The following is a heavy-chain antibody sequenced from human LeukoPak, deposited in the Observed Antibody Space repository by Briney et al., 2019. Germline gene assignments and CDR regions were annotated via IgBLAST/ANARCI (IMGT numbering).Heavy chain of an antibody. J-gene: IGHJ4*02. CDR2: IYYSGST. V-gene: IGHV4-59*08. CDR3: ARHVKSFRPFDY. CDR1: GDSISGYY. Sequence: PSETLSLTCTVSGDSISGYYWNWIRQPPGKGLEWIGYIYYSGSTNYNPSLKSRVTISVDTSKNQFSLKLSSVTAADTAVYYCARHVKSFRPFDYWGQGTLVTVSS.